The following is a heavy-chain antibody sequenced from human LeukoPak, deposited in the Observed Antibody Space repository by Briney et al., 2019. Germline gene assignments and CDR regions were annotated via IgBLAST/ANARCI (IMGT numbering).Heavy chain of an antibody. CDR3: ARGRNYYDSSRYYYEGDAFDI. Sequence: ASVKVSFKFSGYTLTELSMHGLRQPPGKGGEGMGGLDTADGETIYAQKFQGRVNMTEDTSTDTAYMELSSLRSEDTAVYYCARGRNYYDSSRYYYEGDAFDIWGQGTMVTASS. D-gene: IGHD3-22*01. CDR2: LDTADGET. V-gene: IGHV1-24*01. J-gene: IGHJ3*02. CDR1: GYTLTELS.